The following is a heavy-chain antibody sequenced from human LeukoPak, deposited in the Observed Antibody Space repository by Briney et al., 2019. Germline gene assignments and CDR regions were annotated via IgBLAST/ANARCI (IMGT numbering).Heavy chain of an antibody. Sequence: SETLSLTCAVYGGSFSGYYWSWIRQPPGKGLEWIGEINHSGSTNYNPPLKSRVTISVDTSKNQFSLKLSSVTAADTAVYYCARLHSGHNSFDYWGQGTLVTVSS. CDR2: INHSGST. CDR1: GGSFSGYY. V-gene: IGHV4-34*01. CDR3: ARLHSGHNSFDY. J-gene: IGHJ4*02.